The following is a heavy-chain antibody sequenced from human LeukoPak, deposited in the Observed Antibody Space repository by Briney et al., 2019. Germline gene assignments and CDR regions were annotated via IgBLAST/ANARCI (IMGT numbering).Heavy chain of an antibody. CDR2: TTSSTTTI. J-gene: IGHJ4*02. V-gene: IGHV3-48*01. CDR1: AFTFRDYN. Sequence: GGSLRLCCATSAFTFRDYNMNWVRQAPVLGRESVSYTTSSTTTIYYAGSVKGRFTISRDNAKNSLYQQMNSLRAEDTAVYYCARSYYYGSREGLWGQGTLVTVSS. D-gene: IGHD3-10*01. CDR3: ARSYYYGSREGL.